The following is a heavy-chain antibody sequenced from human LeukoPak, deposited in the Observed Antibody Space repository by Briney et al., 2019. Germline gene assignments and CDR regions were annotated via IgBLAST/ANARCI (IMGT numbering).Heavy chain of an antibody. CDR3: AKDGSYDSSGYFPYYFDY. V-gene: IGHV3-30*18. J-gene: IGHJ4*02. CDR2: ESYDGSNK. D-gene: IGHD3-22*01. Sequence: PGRSLRLSCAACGFTFSSYAMHWIRQAPGKGLEWVAVESYDGSNKYYVDSVKGRFTISRDNSKNTLYLQMNSLRADDTAVYYCAKDGSYDSSGYFPYYFDYWGQGTLVTVSS. CDR1: GFTFSSYA.